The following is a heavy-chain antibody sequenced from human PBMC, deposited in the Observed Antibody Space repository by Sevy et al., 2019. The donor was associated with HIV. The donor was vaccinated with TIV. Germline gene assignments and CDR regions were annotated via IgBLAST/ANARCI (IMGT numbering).Heavy chain of an antibody. V-gene: IGHV3-7*01. CDR3: AREGSYGDYMLSYYYGMDV. D-gene: IGHD4-17*01. Sequence: GGSLRLSCAASGFSFRSYWMTWVRQAPGKGLECVASIYQDGSEKYYMDSVKGRFTVSRDNAKNSLFLQMNSLRVEDTAVYYWAREGSYGDYMLSYYYGMDVWGQGTTVTVSS. CDR2: IYQDGSEK. CDR1: GFSFRSYW. J-gene: IGHJ6*02.